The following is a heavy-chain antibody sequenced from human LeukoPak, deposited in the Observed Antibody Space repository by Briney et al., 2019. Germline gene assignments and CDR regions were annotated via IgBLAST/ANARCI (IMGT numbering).Heavy chain of an antibody. V-gene: IGHV4-30-4*02. Sequence: PSETLSLTCTVSGGSISSGDYYWSWIRQPPGKGLEWIGYIYYSGSTYYNPSLKSRVTISVDTSKNQFSLKLSSVTAADTAVYYCAREGGRPKYCSSTSCFGGFDPWGQGTLVTVSS. CDR2: IYYSGST. CDR3: AREGGRPKYCSSTSCFGGFDP. D-gene: IGHD2-2*01. J-gene: IGHJ5*02. CDR1: GGSISSGDYY.